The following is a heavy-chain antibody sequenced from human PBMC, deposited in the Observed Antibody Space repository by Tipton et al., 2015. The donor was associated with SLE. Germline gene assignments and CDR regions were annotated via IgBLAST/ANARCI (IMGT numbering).Heavy chain of an antibody. J-gene: IGHJ4*02. CDR1: GFSFSNYY. CDR3: ARDGSRSSGPDFDF. CDR2: ISSGSSYT. D-gene: IGHD6-19*01. V-gene: IGHV3-11*06. Sequence: SLRLSCAASGFSFSNYYMSWIRQAPGKGLEWVSYISSGSSYTDYADSVKGRFTISRDNAKNSLYLQMNSLRIEDTAVYYCARDGSRSSGPDFDFWGQGTRVTVSS.